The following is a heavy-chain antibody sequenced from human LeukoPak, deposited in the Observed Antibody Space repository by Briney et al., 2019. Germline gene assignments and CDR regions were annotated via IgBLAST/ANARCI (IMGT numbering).Heavy chain of an antibody. V-gene: IGHV4-4*07. D-gene: IGHD6-13*01. Sequence: KPSETLSLTCTVSGGSISSYYRSWIRQPAGKGLGWIGRIETSGNTNYKPSLKSRVTMSVDTSKNQFSLKLSSVTAADTAVYYCARVSSSWYQDWYFDLWGRGTLVTVSS. CDR1: GGSISSYY. CDR2: IETSGNT. J-gene: IGHJ2*01. CDR3: ARVSSSWYQDWYFDL.